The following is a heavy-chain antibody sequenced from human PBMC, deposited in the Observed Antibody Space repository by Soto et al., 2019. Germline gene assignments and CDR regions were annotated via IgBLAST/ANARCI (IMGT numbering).Heavy chain of an antibody. CDR2: INHSGST. V-gene: IGHV4-34*01. Sequence: SETLSLTCAVYGGSFSGYYWSWIRQPPGKGLEWIGEINHSGSTNYNPSLKSRVTISVDTSKNQFSLKLSSVTAADTAVYYCASESIGYSYGYYYWGQGTLVTVSS. D-gene: IGHD5-18*01. CDR3: ASESIGYSYGYYY. J-gene: IGHJ4*02. CDR1: GGSFSGYY.